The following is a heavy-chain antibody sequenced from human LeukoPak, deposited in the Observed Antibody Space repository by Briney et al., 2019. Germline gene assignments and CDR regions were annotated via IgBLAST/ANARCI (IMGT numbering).Heavy chain of an antibody. V-gene: IGHV3-74*01. CDR2: INSDGSST. Sequence: GGPLRLTCAASRFTFSTYWMHWVRQAPGKGLVWVSRINSDGSSTGYADSVQGRFTISRDNSKNTLYLQMNSLRAEDTAVYYCARERVGAGHYMDVWGKGTTVTISS. J-gene: IGHJ6*03. CDR3: ARERVGAGHYMDV. CDR1: RFTFSTYW. D-gene: IGHD1-26*01.